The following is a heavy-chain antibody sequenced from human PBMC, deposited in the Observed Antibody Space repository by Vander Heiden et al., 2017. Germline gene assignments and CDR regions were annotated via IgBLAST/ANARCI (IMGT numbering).Heavy chain of an antibody. Sequence: EVQLLASGGGLVQPGGSLRPSCAASGFTFSPYVFRWVRQAPGRGLEWVSGLSGSGDSTYYAESLEGRFTISRDNSKSTLYLQMNKLRVDDTAVYYCAKQMGLSGMDVWGQGTSVIVS. CDR1: GFTFSPYV. D-gene: IGHD2-8*01. CDR2: LSGSGDST. J-gene: IGHJ6*02. V-gene: IGHV3-23*01. CDR3: AKQMGLSGMDV.